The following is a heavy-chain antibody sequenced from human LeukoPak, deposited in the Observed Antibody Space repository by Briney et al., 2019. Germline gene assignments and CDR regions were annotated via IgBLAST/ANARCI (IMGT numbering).Heavy chain of an antibody. D-gene: IGHD3-22*01. V-gene: IGHV5-51*01. CDR3: VGSSGYSDYYLHH. Sequence: GESLKISFKGSGXNLTSYWIGWVRQMPGEGLDWMGIIYPADSDTTYSPSFQGQVTISADKSISTAYLQWSSLKASDTAMYYCVGSSGYSDYYLHHWGQGTLVTVSS. CDR2: IYPADSDT. CDR1: GXNLTSYW. J-gene: IGHJ4*02.